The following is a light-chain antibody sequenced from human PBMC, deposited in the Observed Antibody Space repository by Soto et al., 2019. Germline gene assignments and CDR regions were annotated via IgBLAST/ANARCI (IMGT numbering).Light chain of an antibody. CDR1: QSVSSSY. Sequence: EIVLTQSPGTLSLSPGERATLSCRASQSVSSSYLAWYQQKPGQAPRLLIYGASSRATGIPDRFSGSGSGTDFNLTISRLEPEDFAVYYCQQYGSSPQTFGPGTKVDIK. V-gene: IGKV3-20*01. J-gene: IGKJ3*01. CDR3: QQYGSSPQT. CDR2: GAS.